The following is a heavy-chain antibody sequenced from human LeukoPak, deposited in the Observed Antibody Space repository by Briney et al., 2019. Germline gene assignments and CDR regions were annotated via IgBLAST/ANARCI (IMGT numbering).Heavy chain of an antibody. V-gene: IGHV3-23*01. CDR2: ISGSGGST. D-gene: IGHD3-22*01. Sequence: GGTLRLSCAASGFTFSSYGMSWVRQAPGKGLEWVSSISGSGGSTYYADSVKGRFTISRDNSKNTLYLQMNSLRAEDTAVYYCARDRVADELGSGYYNDAFDIWGQGTMVTASS. J-gene: IGHJ3*02. CDR3: ARDRVADELGSGYYNDAFDI. CDR1: GFTFSSYG.